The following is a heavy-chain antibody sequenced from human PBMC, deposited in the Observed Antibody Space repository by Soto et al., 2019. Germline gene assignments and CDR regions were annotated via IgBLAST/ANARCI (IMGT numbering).Heavy chain of an antibody. Sequence: GGSLRLSCAASGFTFSSYGMHWVRQAPGKGLERVAVIWYDGGDKYYADSVKGRFTISRDNSKNTLYLQMNNLRAEDTVVYYWARDREDRGHITFDYWGQGTLVTVSS. CDR3: ARDREDRGHITFDY. CDR2: IWYDGGDK. J-gene: IGHJ4*02. V-gene: IGHV3-33*01. D-gene: IGHD1-20*01. CDR1: GFTFSSYG.